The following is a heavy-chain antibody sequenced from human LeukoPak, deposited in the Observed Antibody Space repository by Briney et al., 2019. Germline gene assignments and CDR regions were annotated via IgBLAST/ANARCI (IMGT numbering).Heavy chain of an antibody. D-gene: IGHD1-26*01. Sequence: ASVKVSCKASGYTFTSYDINWVRQATGQGLEWMGWMNPNSGNTGYAQKFQGRVTMTRNTSISTAYMELSSLRSEDTAVYYCARGGWEPTHFDYWGQGTLVTVSS. CDR3: ARGGWEPTHFDY. CDR1: GYTFTSYD. CDR2: MNPNSGNT. V-gene: IGHV1-8*01. J-gene: IGHJ4*02.